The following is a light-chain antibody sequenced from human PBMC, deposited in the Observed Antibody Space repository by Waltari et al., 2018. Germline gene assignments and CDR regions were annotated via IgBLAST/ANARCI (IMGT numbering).Light chain of an antibody. CDR1: QSVLSSSDNKNY. CDR2: WSS. Sequence: DFVMTQSPDSLAVSLGERATINCKSSQSVLSSSDNKNYLAWYQQKPGQPPKLFIYWSSTRESGVPDRFSGSGSGTDFALTISSLQAEDVAVYYCQHYYTSPPTFGGGTKVEIK. J-gene: IGKJ4*01. V-gene: IGKV4-1*01. CDR3: QHYYTSPPT.